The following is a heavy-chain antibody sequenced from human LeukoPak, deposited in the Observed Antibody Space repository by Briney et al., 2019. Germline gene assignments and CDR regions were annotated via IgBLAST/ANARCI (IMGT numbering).Heavy chain of an antibody. D-gene: IGHD4-17*01. J-gene: IGHJ4*02. CDR1: GYSFTSYW. V-gene: IGHV5-51*01. CDR3: ARGDGYGDYDPYFDY. Sequence: GESLKISCKGSGYSFTSYWIGWVRQMPGKGLEWMGIIYPGDSDTRYSPSFQGQVTISADKSISTAYLQWSSLKASDTAMYYCARGDGYGDYDPYFDYWGQGTLVTVSS. CDR2: IYPGDSDT.